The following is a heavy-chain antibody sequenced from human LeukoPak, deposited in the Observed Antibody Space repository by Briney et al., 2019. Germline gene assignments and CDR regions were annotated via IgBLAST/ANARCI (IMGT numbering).Heavy chain of an antibody. CDR3: AKDMVSYCGGDCYPVTIDS. V-gene: IGHV3-30*18. D-gene: IGHD2-21*02. CDR1: GLTFSTYG. Sequence: PGGSLRLSCVASGLTFSTYGMHWVRQAPGKGLEWLAVISYDGVNKYYGDSVKGRFTISRDNSKNTLYLQMNSLRADDTAVYYCAKDMVSYCGGDCYPVTIDSWGQGTLVTVSS. CDR2: ISYDGVNK. J-gene: IGHJ4*02.